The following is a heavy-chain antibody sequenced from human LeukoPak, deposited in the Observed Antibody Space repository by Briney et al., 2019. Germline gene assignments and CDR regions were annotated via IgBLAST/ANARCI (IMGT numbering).Heavy chain of an antibody. J-gene: IGHJ4*02. CDR3: ARDRFLEWLFPYYFDY. V-gene: IGHV1-18*01. CDR1: GYTFTSYG. Sequence: GASVKVSCKASGYTFTSYGISWVRQAPGQGLEWMGWISAYNGNTNYAQKLQGRVTMTTDTSTSTACMELRSLRSDDTAVYYCARDRFLEWLFPYYFDYWGQGTLVTVSS. D-gene: IGHD3-3*01. CDR2: ISAYNGNT.